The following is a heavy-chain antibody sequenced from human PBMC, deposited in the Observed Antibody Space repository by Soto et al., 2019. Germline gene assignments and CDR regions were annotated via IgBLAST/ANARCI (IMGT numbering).Heavy chain of an antibody. J-gene: IGHJ6*02. CDR1: GLNFNDYA. CDR2: VSTRGDIT. CDR3: ARGDRGGSGSPASYYYSGLDV. Sequence: EVQLLESGGDLVQPGGSLRLSCAASGLNFNDYAMTWVRQAPGKGLEWVSSVSTRGDITYYSDPVKGRFTISRDNSKNTLFLHMNSLRAEDTALYYCARGDRGGSGSPASYYYSGLDVWGQGTTVTVSS. V-gene: IGHV3-23*01. D-gene: IGHD3-10*01.